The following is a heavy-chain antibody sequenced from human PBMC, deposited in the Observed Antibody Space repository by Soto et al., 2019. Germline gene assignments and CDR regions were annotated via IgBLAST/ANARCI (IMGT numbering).Heavy chain of an antibody. D-gene: IGHD3-10*01. CDR1: GGTFSSYA. CDR3: ARSMVRGVNYYYYYGMDV. V-gene: IGHV1-69*01. CDR2: IIPIFGTA. Sequence: QVQLVQSGAEVKKPGSSVKVSCKASGGTFSSYAISWVRQAPGQGLEWMGGIIPIFGTANYAQKFQGRVMITADESTSTAYMELSSLRSEDTAVYYCARSMVRGVNYYYYYGMDVWGQGTTVTVSS. J-gene: IGHJ6*02.